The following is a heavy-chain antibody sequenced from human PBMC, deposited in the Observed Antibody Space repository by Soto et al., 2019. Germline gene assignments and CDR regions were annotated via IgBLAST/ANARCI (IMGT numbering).Heavy chain of an antibody. Sequence: GGSLRLSCAASGFTFSSYAMSWVRQAPGKGLEWVSAISGSGGSTYYADSVKGRFTISRDNSKNTLYLQMNSLRAEDTAVYYCAKSSPPPRGQNYDILTGYYLVMRRYFDYWGQGTLVTVSS. CDR1: GFTFSSYA. CDR3: AKSSPPPRGQNYDILTGYYLVMRRYFDY. J-gene: IGHJ4*02. V-gene: IGHV3-23*01. CDR2: ISGSGGST. D-gene: IGHD3-9*01.